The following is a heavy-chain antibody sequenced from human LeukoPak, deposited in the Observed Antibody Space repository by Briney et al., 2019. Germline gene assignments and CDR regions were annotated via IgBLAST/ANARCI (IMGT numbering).Heavy chain of an antibody. CDR1: GYTFTSYG. J-gene: IGHJ4*02. D-gene: IGHD3-22*01. Sequence: ASVKVSCKASGYTFTSYGISWVRQAPGQGLEWMGIINPSGGSTSYAQKFQGRVTMTRDTSTSTVYMELSSLRSEDTAVYYCARGGHSSGYYRNPGIDYWGQGTLVTVSS. V-gene: IGHV1-46*01. CDR3: ARGGHSSGYYRNPGIDY. CDR2: INPSGGST.